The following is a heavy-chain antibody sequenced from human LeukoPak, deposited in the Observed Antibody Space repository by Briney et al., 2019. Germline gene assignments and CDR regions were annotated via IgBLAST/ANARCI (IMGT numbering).Heavy chain of an antibody. Sequence: GGSLRLSCAASGFTVSSKYMSWVRQAPGKGLEWVSVIYSGGSTYYADSVKGRFTISRDNSKNTLYLQMNSLRAEDTAVYYCARDYDYGDYDDPFDYWGQGTLVTVSS. D-gene: IGHD4-17*01. CDR1: GFTVSSKY. J-gene: IGHJ4*02. V-gene: IGHV3-53*05. CDR2: IYSGGST. CDR3: ARDYDYGDYDDPFDY.